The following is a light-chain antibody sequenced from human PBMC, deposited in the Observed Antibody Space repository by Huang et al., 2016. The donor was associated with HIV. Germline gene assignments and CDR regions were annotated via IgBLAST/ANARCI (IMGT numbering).Light chain of an antibody. CDR1: QSVNGN. J-gene: IGKJ4*01. CDR3: HQRRSWPLT. CDR2: DTY. V-gene: IGKV3-11*01. Sequence: EIVLTQSPGTLSLSPGERAALSCRASQSVNGNLAWYQQRPGQAPRLLSYDTYNRAAGITARFSGSGSGTDFTLTISSLEPEDFAVYFCHQRRSWPLTFGGGTRVEIK.